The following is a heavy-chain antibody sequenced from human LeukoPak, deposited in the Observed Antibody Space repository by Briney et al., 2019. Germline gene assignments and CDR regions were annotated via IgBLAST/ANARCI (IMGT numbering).Heavy chain of an antibody. CDR1: GGTFSSYA. CDR2: IIPIFGTA. V-gene: IGHV1-69*01. CDR3: VRGGYCSSTSCYAKGVYYYYGMDV. J-gene: IGHJ6*04. D-gene: IGHD2-2*01. Sequence: ASVKVSCKASGGTFSSYAISWVRQAPGQGLEWMGGIIPIFGTANYAQKFQGRVTITADESTSTAYMELSSLRSEDAAVYYCVRGGYCSSTSCYAKGVYYYYGMDVWGKGTTVTVSS.